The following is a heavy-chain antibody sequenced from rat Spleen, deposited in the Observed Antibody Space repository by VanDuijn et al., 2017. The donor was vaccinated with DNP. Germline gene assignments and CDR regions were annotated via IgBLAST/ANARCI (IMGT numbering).Heavy chain of an antibody. Sequence: EVQLVESGGGSLQPGRSMKLSCTTSGFTFRSFPMAWVRQTPKKGLEWVATISYDGSSTYYGDSVKGRFTISRDNAKNTLYLQMNSLRSEDMATYYCARWNSGHFDYWGQGVMVPVSS. CDR1: GFTFRSFP. CDR3: ARWNSGHFDY. D-gene: IGHD4-3*01. V-gene: IGHV5-46*01. J-gene: IGHJ2*01. CDR2: ISYDGSST.